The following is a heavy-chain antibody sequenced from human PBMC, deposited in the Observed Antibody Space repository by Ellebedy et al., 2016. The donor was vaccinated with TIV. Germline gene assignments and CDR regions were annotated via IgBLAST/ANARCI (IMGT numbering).Heavy chain of an antibody. CDR2: ISSGGGTT. V-gene: IGHV3-48*04. CDR3: ARGGYSDWLFHDFDY. CDR1: GFSFTIYS. D-gene: IGHD3-9*01. Sequence: GGSLRLSXTVSGFSFTIYSMNWARQAPGKGLEWISYISSGGGTTQYADSVNGRFTISRDDAKNSVSLLMNSLRVEDTAVYYCARGGYSDWLFHDFDYWGQGTLVTVSS. J-gene: IGHJ4*02.